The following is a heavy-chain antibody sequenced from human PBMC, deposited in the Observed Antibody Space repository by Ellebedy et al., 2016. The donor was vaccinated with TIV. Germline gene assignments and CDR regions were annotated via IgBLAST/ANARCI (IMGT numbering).Heavy chain of an antibody. CDR2: IWYDGSNK. D-gene: IGHD6-19*01. V-gene: IGHV3-33*01. CDR1: GFTFSSYG. CDR3: ARDDIAVAGTLDY. J-gene: IGHJ4*02. Sequence: GESLKISXAASGFTFSSYGMHWVRQAPGKGLEWVAVIWYDGSNKYYADSVKGRFTTSRDNSKNTLYLQMNSLRAEDTAVYYCARDDIAVAGTLDYWGQGTLVTVSS.